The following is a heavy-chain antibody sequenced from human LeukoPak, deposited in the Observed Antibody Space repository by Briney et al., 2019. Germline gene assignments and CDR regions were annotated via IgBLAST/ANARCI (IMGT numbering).Heavy chain of an antibody. CDR2: ISYDGSNK. J-gene: IGHJ4*02. Sequence: GGSLRLSCAASGFTFSSYAMHWVRQAPGKGLEWVAVISYDGSNKYYADSVKGRFTISRDNSKNTLYLQMNSLRAEDTAVYYCARGAYDYGDYAYYWGQGTLVTVSS. CDR1: GFTFSSYA. D-gene: IGHD4-17*01. CDR3: ARGAYDYGDYAYY. V-gene: IGHV3-30*04.